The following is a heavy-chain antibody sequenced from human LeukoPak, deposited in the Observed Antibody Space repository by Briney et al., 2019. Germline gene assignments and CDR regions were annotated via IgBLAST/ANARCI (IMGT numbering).Heavy chain of an antibody. CDR2: ISCDGSNK. Sequence: GGSLRLSCAASGFTFSSYAMHWVRQAPGKGLEWVAVISCDGSNKYYADSIKGQFTISRDNSKNTLYLQMNSLRGEDAAVYYCAKEGTAQISTWYDYWGQGTLVTVSS. V-gene: IGHV3-30-3*01. D-gene: IGHD6-13*01. CDR1: GFTFSSYA. J-gene: IGHJ4*02. CDR3: AKEGTAQISTWYDY.